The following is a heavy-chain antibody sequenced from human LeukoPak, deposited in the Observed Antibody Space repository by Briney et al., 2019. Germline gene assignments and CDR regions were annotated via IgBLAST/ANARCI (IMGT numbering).Heavy chain of an antibody. D-gene: IGHD3-3*01. Sequence: GGSLRLSCAASGFTFSSYAVSWVRQAPGKGLEWVSAISGSGGSTYYADSVKGRFTISRDNSKNTLYLQMNSLRAEDTAVYYCAKGSYDFWSGSSHYFDYWGQGTLVTVSS. J-gene: IGHJ4*02. CDR3: AKGSYDFWSGSSHYFDY. V-gene: IGHV3-23*01. CDR2: ISGSGGST. CDR1: GFTFSSYA.